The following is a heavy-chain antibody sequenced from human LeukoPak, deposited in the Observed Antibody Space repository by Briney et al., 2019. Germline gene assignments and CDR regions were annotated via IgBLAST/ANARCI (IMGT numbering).Heavy chain of an antibody. CDR2: IIPIFGTA. D-gene: IGHD3-3*01. CDR1: GYTFTSYA. V-gene: IGHV1-69*13. Sequence: GASVKVSCKASGYTFTSYAISWVRQAPGQGLEWMGGIIPIFGTANYAQKFQGRVTITADESTSTAYMELSSLRSEDTAVYYCARVRIHHDDPFDYWGQGTLVTVSS. J-gene: IGHJ4*02. CDR3: ARVRIHHDDPFDY.